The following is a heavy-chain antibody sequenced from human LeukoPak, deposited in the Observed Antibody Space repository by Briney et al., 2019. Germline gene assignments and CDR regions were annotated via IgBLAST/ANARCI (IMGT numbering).Heavy chain of an antibody. CDR2: IWRDGSHR. Sequence: TGRSLTLSCAASGFAFNDFAMYWVRQAPGKGLDWVAVIWRDGSHRYYAHSIKGRFTISRDNSKNTLYLQMSSLRAEDTAVYYCAKSSIMFAAGRLGSIDFWGQGTLVTVSS. V-gene: IGHV3-33*06. CDR1: GFAFNDFA. J-gene: IGHJ4*02. D-gene: IGHD1-26*01. CDR3: AKSSIMFAAGRLGSIDF.